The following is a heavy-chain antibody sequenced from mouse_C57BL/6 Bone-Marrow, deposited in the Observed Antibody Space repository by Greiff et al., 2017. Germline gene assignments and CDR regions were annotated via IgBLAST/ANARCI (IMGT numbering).Heavy chain of an antibody. Sequence: QVQLQQSGAELVKPGASVKMSCKASGYTFTTYPIAWMEQNHGKSLEWIGNFHPYNDDTKYNEKFKGKATLTVEKSSSTFYLELSRLPSDDAAVYYCERGRGLRYFDYWGQGTTLTVSS. J-gene: IGHJ2*01. CDR3: ERGRGLRYFDY. V-gene: IGHV1-47*01. CDR1: GYTFTTYP. D-gene: IGHD2-4*01. CDR2: FHPYNDDT.